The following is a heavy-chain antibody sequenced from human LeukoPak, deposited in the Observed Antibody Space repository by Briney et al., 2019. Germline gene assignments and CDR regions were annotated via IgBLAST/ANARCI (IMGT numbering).Heavy chain of an antibody. CDR2: ISATGNT. D-gene: IGHD6-19*01. Sequence: SETLSLTCTVSGDSITNDNHYWSWIRQPAGKGLEWIVRISATGNTNYNPSLKSRVTISADTSKNQFSLRLSSVTAADTAVYYCTRKQWVEYYFDSWGQGTPVTVSS. CDR1: GDSITNDNHY. CDR3: TRKQWVEYYFDS. J-gene: IGHJ4*02. V-gene: IGHV4-61*02.